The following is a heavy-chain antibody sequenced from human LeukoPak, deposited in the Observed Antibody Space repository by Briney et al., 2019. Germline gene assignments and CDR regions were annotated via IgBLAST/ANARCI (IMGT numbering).Heavy chain of an antibody. V-gene: IGHV1-2*02. Sequence: ASVKVSCKASGYTFTGYYMHWVRQAPGQGLEWMGWINPNSGGTNYAQKFQGRVTMTRDTSISTAYMELRSLRSDDTAVYYCARLEGRVVRNIDYWGQGTLVTVSS. CDR3: ARLEGRVVRNIDY. J-gene: IGHJ4*02. CDR1: GYTFTGYY. CDR2: INPNSGGT. D-gene: IGHD3-10*01.